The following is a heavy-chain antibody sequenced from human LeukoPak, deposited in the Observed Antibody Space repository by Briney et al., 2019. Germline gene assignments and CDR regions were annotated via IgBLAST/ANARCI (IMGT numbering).Heavy chain of an antibody. J-gene: IGHJ6*02. V-gene: IGHV1-69*13. CDR3: ASRSCGSGGCSVTLYYYYGLHG. CDR1: GGTLSSLA. D-gene: IGHD2-15*01. CDR2: IIPILGTA. Sequence: GASVKVSCKSPGGTLSSLAISRVRQAPGQGLEWMGGIIPILGTADIVQKFQGRLTLTADVSANTAYMELSSLRSGDTAVYYCASRSCGSGGCSVTLYYYYGLHGWGQGTTVIVSS.